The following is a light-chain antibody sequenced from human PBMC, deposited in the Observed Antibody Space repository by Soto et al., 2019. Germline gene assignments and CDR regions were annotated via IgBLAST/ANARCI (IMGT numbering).Light chain of an antibody. CDR1: QSVSSY. V-gene: IGKV3-11*01. Sequence: EMVLTKSPAPLSLSPGERATLSCRASQSVSSYFSCYQQKPGQAPRHLIYDASDRATGIPARFSGSGSGTDFTLTISSLEPEDFAVYYGQQRSNWPPTFGQGTKVEIK. J-gene: IGKJ1*01. CDR2: DAS. CDR3: QQRSNWPPT.